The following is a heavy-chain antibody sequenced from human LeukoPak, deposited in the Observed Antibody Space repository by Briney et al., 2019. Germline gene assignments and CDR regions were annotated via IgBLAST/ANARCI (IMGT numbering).Heavy chain of an antibody. CDR3: AREIVGGFNPGAY. D-gene: IGHD1-14*01. Sequence: SETLSLTCTVSPDSTTSNFWSWVRQPPGKGLEWIGEIHRSGSTNYNPSLQSRVTISIDRSKNQIALELSSGTAADTAVYYCAREIVGGFNPGAYWGQGTLVTVSS. CDR2: IHRSGST. J-gene: IGHJ4*02. CDR1: PDSTTSNF. V-gene: IGHV4-4*02.